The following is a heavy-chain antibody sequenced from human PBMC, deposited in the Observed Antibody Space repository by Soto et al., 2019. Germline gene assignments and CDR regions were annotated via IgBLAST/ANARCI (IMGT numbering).Heavy chain of an antibody. CDR3: ARAKVCGVVIIGDYYGMDV. V-gene: IGHV4-34*01. CDR2: INHSGST. J-gene: IGHJ6*02. D-gene: IGHD3-3*01. Sequence: PSETLSLTCAVDGGSLSGYYWSWIRQPPGKGLEWIGEINHSGSTNYNPSLKSRVTISVDTSKNQFSLKLSSVTAADTAVYYCARAKVCGVVIIGDYYGMDVWGQGTTVTVSS. CDR1: GGSLSGYY.